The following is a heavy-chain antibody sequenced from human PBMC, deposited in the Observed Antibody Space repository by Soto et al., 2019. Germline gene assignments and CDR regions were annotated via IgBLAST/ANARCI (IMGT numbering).Heavy chain of an antibody. D-gene: IGHD1-7*01. V-gene: IGHV3-23*01. CDR2: ISPGGSIK. CDR1: GFTFNNNA. Sequence: GGSLRLSCAASGFTFNNNAMAWVRQAPGKGLEWVSSISPGGSIKFYADSVKGRFTISRDNSKNMVSLQMSSLRAEDTAIYYCAKDLELRTDYYYGMDVWGQGTTVTVSS. J-gene: IGHJ6*02. CDR3: AKDLELRTDYYYGMDV.